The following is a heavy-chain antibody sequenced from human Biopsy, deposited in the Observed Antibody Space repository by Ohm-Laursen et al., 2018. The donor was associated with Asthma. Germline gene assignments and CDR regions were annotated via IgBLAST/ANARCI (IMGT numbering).Heavy chain of an antibody. CDR2: ISVYNGNT. D-gene: IGHD3-10*01. Sequence: LAKVSCKTSGYTFNSAGITWVRQAPGQGLEWMGWISVYNGNTKVAQKLQDRVTMITDTSTSTAYMELRSLRSDDTAVYFCARAVDYSHYYGIDVWGQGTTVTVS. J-gene: IGHJ6*02. CDR1: GYTFNSAG. V-gene: IGHV1-18*01. CDR3: ARAVDYSHYYGIDV.